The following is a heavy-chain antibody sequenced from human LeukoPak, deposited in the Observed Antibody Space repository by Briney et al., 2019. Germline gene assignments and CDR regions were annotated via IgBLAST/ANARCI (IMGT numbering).Heavy chain of an antibody. V-gene: IGHV3-30-3*01. CDR3: TRVPYGDYWSSDY. J-gene: IGHJ4*02. CDR1: GFTFSDYA. CDR2: ISSDENTK. D-gene: IGHD4-17*01. Sequence: GGSLRLSCAAAGFTFSDYAMHWVRQAPGKGLEWVAVISSDENTKHYAYSVMGRFTISRDNSRNTLYLQMNSLRAEDTAIYYCTRVPYGDYWSSDYWGQGTLVTVSS.